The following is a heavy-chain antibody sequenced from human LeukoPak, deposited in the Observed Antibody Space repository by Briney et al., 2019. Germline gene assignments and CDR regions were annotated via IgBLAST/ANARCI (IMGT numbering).Heavy chain of an antibody. CDR3: ARKVRPDYSRFDY. Sequence: PSETLSLTCTISSGSISSRSYYWGWIRQPPGKGLEWIGSMYYSGNTYYNPSLKSRVTISIDTSKNQFSLKLSSVTAADTAVYYCARKVRPDYSRFDYWGQGTLVTVSS. CDR2: MYYSGNT. J-gene: IGHJ4*02. V-gene: IGHV4-39*01. CDR1: SGSISSRSYY. D-gene: IGHD4/OR15-4a*01.